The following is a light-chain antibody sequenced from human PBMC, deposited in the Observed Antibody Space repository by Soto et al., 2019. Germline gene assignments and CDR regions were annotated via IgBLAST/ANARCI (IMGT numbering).Light chain of an antibody. CDR3: QQASSFPLT. Sequence: IQMTQSPSSVSASVGDTVTITCRASQGIGSWLAWYHQIPGKAPKLLIYSASSLQSGTPSRFTGRGSGAAFTLTITNQQPEDVGVYHCQQASSFPLTFGGGTKVDIK. CDR2: SAS. V-gene: IGKV1-12*01. J-gene: IGKJ4*01. CDR1: QGIGSW.